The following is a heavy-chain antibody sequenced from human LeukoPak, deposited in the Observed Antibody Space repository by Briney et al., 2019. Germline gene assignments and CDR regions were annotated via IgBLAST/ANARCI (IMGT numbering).Heavy chain of an antibody. J-gene: IGHJ4*02. CDR3: ARGRHSSGWYALYFDY. V-gene: IGHV3-7*01. CDR1: GFTFSDYY. Sequence: GGSLRLSCAASGFTFSDYYMSWVRQAPGKGLEWVANIKQDGSEKYYVDSVKGRFTISRDNAKNSLYLQMNSLRAEDTAVYYCARGRHSSGWYALYFDYWGQGTLVTVSS. D-gene: IGHD6-19*01. CDR2: IKQDGSEK.